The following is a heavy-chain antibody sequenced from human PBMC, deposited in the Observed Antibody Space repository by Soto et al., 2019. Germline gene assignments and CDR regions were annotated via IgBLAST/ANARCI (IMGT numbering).Heavy chain of an antibody. V-gene: IGHV3-23*01. Sequence: PVGSLRLSCAASGFTFSSYAMSWVRQAPGKGLEWVSAISGSGGSTYYADSVKGRFTISRDNSKNTLYLQMNSLRAEDTAVYYCAKDYLSSSWLFDYWGQGTLVTVSS. CDR1: GFTFSSYA. J-gene: IGHJ4*02. CDR3: AKDYLSSSWLFDY. CDR2: ISGSGGST. D-gene: IGHD6-13*01.